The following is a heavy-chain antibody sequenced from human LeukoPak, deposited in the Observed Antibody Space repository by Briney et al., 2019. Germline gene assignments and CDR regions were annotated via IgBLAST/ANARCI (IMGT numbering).Heavy chain of an antibody. CDR1: ARSIGSYY. D-gene: IGHD6-19*01. CDR3: ARFDSSGWYSNWFDP. CDR2: TYYSGST. V-gene: IGHV4-59*12. J-gene: IGHJ5*02. Sequence: SETMSLTCTVAARSIGSYYCSCVRQPAGELLEWIGYTYYSGSTNYNPTLKSRVTISVDTSKNQFSLKLSSVTAADTAVYYCARFDSSGWYSNWFDPWGQGTLVTVSS.